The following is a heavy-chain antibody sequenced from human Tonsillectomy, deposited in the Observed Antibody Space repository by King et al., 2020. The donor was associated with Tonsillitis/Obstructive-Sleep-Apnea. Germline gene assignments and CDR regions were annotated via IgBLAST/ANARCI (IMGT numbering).Heavy chain of an antibody. J-gene: IGHJ3*02. CDR3: VRDLDWAFDI. CDR2: MCSTT. V-gene: IGHV3-48*02. CDR1: GFTFSRFT. D-gene: IGHD2-21*01. Sequence: QLVQSGGGLVQPGVSLRLSCVDSGFTFSRFTMNWVRLAPGKGLEWISYMCSTTYYADSVKGRCTISRDDAKDSLYLLLNSLRDEDTAVYYCVRDLDWAFDIWGRGTMVTVSS.